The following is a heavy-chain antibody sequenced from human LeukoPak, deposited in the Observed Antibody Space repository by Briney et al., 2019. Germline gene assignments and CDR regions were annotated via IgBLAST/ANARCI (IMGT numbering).Heavy chain of an antibody. D-gene: IGHD3-22*01. CDR2: IYYTGST. J-gene: IGHJ2*01. Sequence: KPSETLSLTCTVSGGSITSYFWTWIRQPPGKGLEWIGYIYYTGSTYSNPSFMSRVTISLDTSKNQFSLKLRSVTAADTAVYYCARLYYYDSSGYRYWHFDLWGRGTLVTVPS. V-gene: IGHV4-59*01. CDR1: GGSITSYF. CDR3: ARLYYYDSSGYRYWHFDL.